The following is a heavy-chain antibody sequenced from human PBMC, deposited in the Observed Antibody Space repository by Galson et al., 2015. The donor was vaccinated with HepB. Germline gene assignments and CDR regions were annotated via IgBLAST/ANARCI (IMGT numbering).Heavy chain of an antibody. J-gene: IGHJ3*02. V-gene: IGHV3-21*01. CDR1: GFTLSRYS. D-gene: IGHD3-10*01. Sequence: SLRLSCAASGFTLSRYSMNWVRQAPGKGLEWVSSISSSSSYIYYADSVKGRFTISRDNAKNSLYLQMNSLRAGDTAVYYCASDGSGPMVRGVHDAFDIWGQGTMVTVSS. CDR3: ASDGSGPMVRGVHDAFDI. CDR2: ISSSSSYI.